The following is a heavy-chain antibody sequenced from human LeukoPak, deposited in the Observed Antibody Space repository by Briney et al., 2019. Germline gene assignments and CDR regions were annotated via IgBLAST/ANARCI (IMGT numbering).Heavy chain of an antibody. J-gene: IGHJ4*02. CDR3: AKISRPEAQWRAADY. V-gene: IGHV3-43*02. CDR2: ISGDGGTI. Sequence: GGSLRLSCAASGFTFDDNAMHWVRQTPGKGLEWVSLISGDGGTIYYADSVKGRFTISRDNSKNSLYLQMNSLRAEDTAVYYCAKISRPEAQWRAADYWGQGTLVTVSS. CDR1: GFTFDDNA. D-gene: IGHD6-19*01.